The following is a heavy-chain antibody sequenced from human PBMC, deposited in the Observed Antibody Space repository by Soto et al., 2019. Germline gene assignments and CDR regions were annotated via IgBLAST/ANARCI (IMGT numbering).Heavy chain of an antibody. Sequence: QMQLQESGPGLVKPSETLSLTCSVSGGSVDTNYWTWIRQSPGGGLEWIGYSYPYGGTTNYNPPLKSRVTISVDTSTGPVALRLRSVTAADSAFYYCARLSRVLGAMVLLGMYYHQYMDVWGKGTTVTVSS. CDR3: ARLSRVLGAMVLLGMYYHQYMDV. D-gene: IGHD3-10*01. CDR1: GGSVDTNY. J-gene: IGHJ6*03. V-gene: IGHV4-59*02. CDR2: SYPYGGTT.